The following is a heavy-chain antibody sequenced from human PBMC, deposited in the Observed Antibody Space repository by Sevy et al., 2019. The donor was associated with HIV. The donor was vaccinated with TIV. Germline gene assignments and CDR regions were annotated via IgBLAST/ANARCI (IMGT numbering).Heavy chain of an antibody. CDR1: GFTFNNYW. CDR3: ARSWDYWGQMGY. Sequence: GSLRLSCAASGFTFNNYWMTWVRQAPGKGLEWVANIKQDGSDKYYMESVKGRFNISRDNTKNSLYLQLNSLRAEDTAVYYCARSWDYWGQMGYWGQGTLVTVSS. CDR2: IKQDGSDK. J-gene: IGHJ4*02. D-gene: IGHD7-27*01. V-gene: IGHV3-7*03.